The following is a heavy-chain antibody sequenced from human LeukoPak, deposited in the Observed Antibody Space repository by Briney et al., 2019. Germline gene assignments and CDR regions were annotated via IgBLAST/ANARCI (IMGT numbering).Heavy chain of an antibody. CDR1: GGSISSYY. V-gene: IGHV4-59*01. D-gene: IGHD6-13*01. CDR2: IYYSGST. J-gene: IGHJ4*02. Sequence: SETLSLTCTVSGGSISSYYWSWIRQPPGKGLEWIGYIYYSGSTNYNPSLKSRVTISVDTSKNQFSLKLSSVTDADTAVYYCARKDSSSWYDYWGQGTLVTVSS. CDR3: ARKDSSSWYDY.